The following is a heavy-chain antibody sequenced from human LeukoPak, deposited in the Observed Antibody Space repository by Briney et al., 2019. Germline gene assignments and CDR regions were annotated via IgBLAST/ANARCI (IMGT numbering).Heavy chain of an antibody. CDR3: AKDRQFSGGRSFIPDAFDI. CDR1: GFTFSTYG. J-gene: IGHJ3*02. V-gene: IGHV3-30*18. Sequence: PGRSLRLSCAASGFTFSTYGMHWVRQAPGKGLEWVAVISYDGSNKWYTDSVKGRFAISRDDSKNTLYLQMNSLRAEDTAVYYCAKDRQFSGGRSFIPDAFDIWGQGTMVTVSS. CDR2: ISYDGSNK. D-gene: IGHD3-10*01.